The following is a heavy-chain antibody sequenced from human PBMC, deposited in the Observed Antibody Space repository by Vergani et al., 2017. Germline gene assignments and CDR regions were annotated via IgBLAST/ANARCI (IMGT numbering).Heavy chain of an antibody. J-gene: IGHJ4*02. CDR1: GGTFSSYA. CDR2: IIPIFGTA. CDR3: VRGLPDFWISYYFDY. Sequence: QVKLVQSGAEVKKPGSSLKVSCKASGGTFSSYAISWVRQAPGQGLEWMGGIIPIFGTANYAQKFQGRVTITAEESTRTAYMELSSLRAEDTAGYYCVRGLPDFWISYYFDYWGQGTLVTVSS. D-gene: IGHD3-3*01. V-gene: IGHV1-69*01.